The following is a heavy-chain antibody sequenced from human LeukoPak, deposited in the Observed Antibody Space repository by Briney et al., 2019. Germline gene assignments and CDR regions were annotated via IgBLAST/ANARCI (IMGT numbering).Heavy chain of an antibody. CDR2: IYYSGST. Sequence: SETLSLTCTVSSGSISSSSYYWGWIRQPPGKGLEWIGSIYYSGSTYHNPSLKSRVTISVDTSKNQFSLKLSSVTAADTAVYYCARGKAVAATAYWGQGTLVTVSS. J-gene: IGHJ4*02. CDR1: SGSISSSSYY. V-gene: IGHV4-39*01. D-gene: IGHD6-19*01. CDR3: ARGKAVAATAY.